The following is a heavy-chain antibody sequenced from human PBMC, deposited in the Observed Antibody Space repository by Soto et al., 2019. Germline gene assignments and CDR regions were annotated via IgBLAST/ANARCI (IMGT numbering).Heavy chain of an antibody. Sequence: QVHLVQSGAEVKKPGSSVKVSCKASGGTFSNHAINWVRQAPGQGLEWMGRIIPIFTTTNYAQKFQGRVTITADESTITAYRELSSLKYDDTAIYYCAREVAADGTFREDVFDIWGQGTMVTVSS. J-gene: IGHJ3*02. CDR3: AREVAADGTFREDVFDI. V-gene: IGHV1-69*12. D-gene: IGHD6-13*01. CDR1: GGTFSNHA. CDR2: IIPIFTTT.